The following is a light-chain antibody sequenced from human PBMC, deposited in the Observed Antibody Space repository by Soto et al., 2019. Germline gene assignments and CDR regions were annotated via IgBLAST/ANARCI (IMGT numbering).Light chain of an antibody. CDR1: QSVSSSF. J-gene: IGKJ1*01. CDR2: GAS. V-gene: IGKV3-20*01. CDR3: QQYVTSPWA. Sequence: EIVLTQSPGPLSLSPGERATLSCRASQSVSSSFLAWYQQKPGQAPRLLIYGASNRATGIPDRFSGSGSGTDFTLTISRLEPEDVAVYYCQQYVTSPWAFGQGTKVAI.